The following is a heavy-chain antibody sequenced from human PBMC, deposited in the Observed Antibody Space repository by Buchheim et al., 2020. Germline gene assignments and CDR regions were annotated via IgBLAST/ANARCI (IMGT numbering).Heavy chain of an antibody. D-gene: IGHD2-2*01. V-gene: IGHV3-21*01. J-gene: IGHJ6*02. CDR2: ISSSSSYI. CDR1: GFTFSSYS. CDR3: ASTVVPAAAYYYGMDV. Sequence: EVQLVESGGGLVKPGGSLRLSCAASGFTFSSYSMNWVRQAPGKGLEWVSSISSSSSYIYYADSVKGRFTISRDSATNSLYLQMNSLRAEDTAVYYCASTVVPAAAYYYGMDVWGQGTT.